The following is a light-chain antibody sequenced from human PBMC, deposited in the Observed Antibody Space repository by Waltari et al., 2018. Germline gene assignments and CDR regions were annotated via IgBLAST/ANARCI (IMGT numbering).Light chain of an antibody. CDR3: QQRTNWRYT. CDR1: QSVSAN. J-gene: IGKJ2*01. Sequence: EIVLTQSPATLSLSPGQRATLSCRASQSVSANLAWYQQKPGQAPRLRISDASNRAAGIPARFSGSGSGTDFTLTISSLEPEDFAVYYCQQRTNWRYTFGQGTKLEIK. CDR2: DAS. V-gene: IGKV3-11*01.